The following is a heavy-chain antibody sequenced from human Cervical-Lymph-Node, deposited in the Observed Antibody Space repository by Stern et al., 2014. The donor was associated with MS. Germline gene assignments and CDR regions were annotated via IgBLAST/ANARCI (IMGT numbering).Heavy chain of an antibody. CDR2: IWDDGSNK. CDR3: ARGYYDFF. D-gene: IGHD3-3*01. CDR1: GFTFSSYG. V-gene: IGHV3-33*01. J-gene: IGHJ4*02. Sequence: VQLVESGGGVVQPGRSLRLSCAASGFTFSSYGMHWVRQAPGKGLEWVAVIWDDGSNKYYADSVKGRFTISRDNSKNTLYLQMNSLRAEDTAVYYCARGYYDFFWGQGTLVTVSS.